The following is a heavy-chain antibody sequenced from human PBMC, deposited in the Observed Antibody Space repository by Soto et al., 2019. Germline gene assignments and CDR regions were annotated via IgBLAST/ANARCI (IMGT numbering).Heavy chain of an antibody. CDR3: ARVPHHYTVVTHFDY. Sequence: SETLSLTCVVYGGSFSGYYGSWIRQPLGKGLEWIGEINHSGSTNYNPSLKSRVTISVDTSKNQFSLKLSSVTAADTAVYYCARVPHHYTVVTHFDYWGQGTLVTVSS. V-gene: IGHV4-34*01. J-gene: IGHJ4*02. CDR1: GGSFSGYY. D-gene: IGHD2-21*02. CDR2: INHSGST.